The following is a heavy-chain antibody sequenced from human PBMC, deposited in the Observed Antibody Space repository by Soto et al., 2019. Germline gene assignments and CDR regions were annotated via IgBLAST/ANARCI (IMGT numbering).Heavy chain of an antibody. J-gene: IGHJ6*02. CDR3: AKDYGSGSYSSYYGMDV. Sequence: PGGSLRLSCAASGFTFDDYAMHWARQAPGKGLEWVSGISWNSGSIGYADSVKGRFTISRDNAKNSLYLQMNSLRAEDTALYYCAKDYGSGSYSSYYGMDVWGQGTTVTVSS. V-gene: IGHV3-9*01. CDR1: GFTFDDYA. CDR2: ISWNSGSI. D-gene: IGHD3-10*01.